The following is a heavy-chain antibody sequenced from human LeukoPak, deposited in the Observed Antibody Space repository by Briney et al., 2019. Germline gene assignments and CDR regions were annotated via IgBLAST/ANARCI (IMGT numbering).Heavy chain of an antibody. D-gene: IGHD4-17*01. CDR2: ISSSSSTF. CDR1: GFTFSSYG. J-gene: IGHJ5*02. V-gene: IGHV3-48*02. CDR3: ARAFYGDYVGTLTA. Sequence: GGSLRLSCAASGFTFSSYGMNWVRQAPGKGLEWVSYISSSSSTFYYADSVKGRFTISRDNTKNSLYLQMNSLRDEDTAVYYCARAFYGDYVGTLTAWGQGTLVTVSS.